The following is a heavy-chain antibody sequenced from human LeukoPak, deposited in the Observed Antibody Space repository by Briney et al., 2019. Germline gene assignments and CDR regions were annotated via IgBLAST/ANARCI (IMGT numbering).Heavy chain of an antibody. CDR3: ARGKEQLYGTFDY. Sequence: PSETLSLTCAVYGGSFSGYYWSWIRQPPGKGLEWIGEIKHSGSTNYNPSLKSRVTISVDTSKNQFSLKLSSVTAADTAVYYCARGKEQLYGTFDYWGQGTLVTVSS. D-gene: IGHD6-6*01. CDR1: GGSFSGYY. CDR2: IKHSGST. J-gene: IGHJ4*02. V-gene: IGHV4-34*01.